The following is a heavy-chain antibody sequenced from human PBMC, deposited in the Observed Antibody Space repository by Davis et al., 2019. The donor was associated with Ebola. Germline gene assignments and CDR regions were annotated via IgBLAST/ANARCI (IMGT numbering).Heavy chain of an antibody. CDR1: GFTLTNYA. V-gene: IGHV1-3*01. Sequence: ASVKVSCKASGFTLTNYAIHWVRQAPGQRLEWMGWVHGGNGNTRYSQRFQGRVTITTDTSASTVYLDLTSLRSDDTAVYYCAGGGVAGYYYYGMDVWGQGTTVTVSS. J-gene: IGHJ6*02. CDR3: AGGGVAGYYYYGMDV. CDR2: VHGGNGNT. D-gene: IGHD6-19*01.